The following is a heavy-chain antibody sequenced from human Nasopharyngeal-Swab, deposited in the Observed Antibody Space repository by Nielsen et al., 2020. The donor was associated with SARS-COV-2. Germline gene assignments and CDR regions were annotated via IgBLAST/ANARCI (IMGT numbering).Heavy chain of an antibody. J-gene: IGHJ5*02. CDR2: SGNT. CDR3: ARVARASGRVGGRWFDP. D-gene: IGHD1-26*01. CDR1: GGSISNYF. V-gene: IGHV4-59*01. Sequence: GSLRLSCSVSGGSISNYFWSWVRQPPGKGLEWIGYSGNTNYNPSLKSRVTISVDTSKNQFSLKLSSVTAADTALYYCARVARASGRVGGRWFDPWGQGTRVTVSS.